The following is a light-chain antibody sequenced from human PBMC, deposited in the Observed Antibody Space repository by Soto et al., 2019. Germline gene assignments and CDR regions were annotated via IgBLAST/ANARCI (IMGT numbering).Light chain of an antibody. CDR2: DVS. J-gene: IGLJ2*01. V-gene: IGLV2-14*01. CDR1: SSDVGGYNY. CDR3: NSYTSSSTHVV. Sequence: QSVLTQPASVSGSPGQSITISCTGTSSDVGGYNYVSWYQQYPGKAPKLMIYDVSNRPSGVSNRFSGSKSGNTASLTISGLQAEDEADYYCNSYTSSSTHVVFGGGTKVTVL.